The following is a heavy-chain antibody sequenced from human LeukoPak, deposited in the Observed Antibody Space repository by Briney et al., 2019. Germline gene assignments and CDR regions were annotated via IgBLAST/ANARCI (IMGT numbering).Heavy chain of an antibody. CDR3: AKVRRGGVDY. D-gene: IGHD3-16*01. CDR1: GFTFSSYG. J-gene: IGHJ4*02. Sequence: PGGSLRLSCAASGFTFSSYGMSWVRQAPGKGLEWVSAISGSGGSTYYADSVKGRFTISGDNSKNTLYLQMNSLRAEDTAVYYCAKVRRGGVDYWGQGTLVTVSS. CDR2: ISGSGGST. V-gene: IGHV3-23*01.